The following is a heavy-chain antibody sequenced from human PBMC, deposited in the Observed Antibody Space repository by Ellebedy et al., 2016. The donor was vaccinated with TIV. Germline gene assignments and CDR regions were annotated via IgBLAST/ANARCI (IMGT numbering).Heavy chain of an antibody. CDR1: GFTFSSYG. CDR2: IWYDGSNK. Sequence: GESLKISCAASGFTFSSYGMHWVRQAPGKGLEWVAVIWYDGSNKYYADSVKGRFTISRDNSKNTLYLQMNSLRAEDTAVYYCARDQGMGDPSTFDYWGQGTLVTVSS. CDR3: ARDQGMGDPSTFDY. V-gene: IGHV3-33*01. D-gene: IGHD3-16*01. J-gene: IGHJ4*02.